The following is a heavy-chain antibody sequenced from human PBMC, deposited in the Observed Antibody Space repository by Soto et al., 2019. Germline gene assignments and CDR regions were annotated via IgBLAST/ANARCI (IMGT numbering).Heavy chain of an antibody. CDR3: ARSGLPFDY. V-gene: IGHV3-64*01. CDR2: ISRNGGST. CDR1: GFTFSSYA. D-gene: IGHD2-21*02. Sequence: EVQLVESGGGLVQPGGSLRLSCAASGFTFSSYAMHWVRQAPGKGLEYVSGISRNGGSTYYANSVKGRFTISRDNSKSTLYRQVGSLRAEDMAVYYCARSGLPFDYWGQGTLVTVSS. J-gene: IGHJ4*02.